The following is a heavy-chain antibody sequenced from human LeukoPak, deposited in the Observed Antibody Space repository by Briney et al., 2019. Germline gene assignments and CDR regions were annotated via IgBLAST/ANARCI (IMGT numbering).Heavy chain of an antibody. CDR3: ARLGVRSDY. CDR1: GGSISSSSYY. J-gene: IGHJ4*02. D-gene: IGHD3-10*01. Sequence: SETLSLTCTVSGGSISSSSYYWGWVRQPPGKGLEWIGSIYYNGNTYYNPSLKSRVTISVDTSKNQFSLKLSSVTAADTAVYYCARLGVRSDYWGQGTLVTVSS. V-gene: IGHV4-39*07. CDR2: IYYNGNT.